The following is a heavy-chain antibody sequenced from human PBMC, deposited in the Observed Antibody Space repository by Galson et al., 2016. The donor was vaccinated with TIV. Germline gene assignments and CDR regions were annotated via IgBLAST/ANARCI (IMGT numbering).Heavy chain of an antibody. Sequence: SLRLSCAASGLSVSINYMTRVRQAPGKGLEWVSLISDGGRTFYPDSVKGRFTISRDKSKNTLFLQMNSLRVEDTAVYYCARDRIVDATYYYYYYGMDVWGQGTAVTVSS. CDR3: ARDRIVDATYYYYYYGMDV. J-gene: IGHJ6*02. V-gene: IGHV3-66*02. CDR1: GLSVSINY. D-gene: IGHD1-26*01. CDR2: ISDGGRT.